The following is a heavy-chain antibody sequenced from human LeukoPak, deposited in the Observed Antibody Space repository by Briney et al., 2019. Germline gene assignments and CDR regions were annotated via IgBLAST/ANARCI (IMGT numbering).Heavy chain of an antibody. CDR1: GGSISSYY. D-gene: IGHD5-18*01. V-gene: IGHV4-59*01. Sequence: SETLSLTCTVSGGSISSYYWSWIRQPPGKGLEWMGYIYYSGSTNYNPSLKSRVTISVDTSKNQFSLKLSSGTAADTAVYYCARADGGYSYGKIYYYYGMDVWGQGTTVTVSS. J-gene: IGHJ6*02. CDR2: IYYSGST. CDR3: ARADGGYSYGKIYYYYGMDV.